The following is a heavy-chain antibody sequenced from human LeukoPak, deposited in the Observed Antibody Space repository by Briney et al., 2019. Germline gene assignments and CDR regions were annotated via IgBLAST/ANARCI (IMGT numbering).Heavy chain of an antibody. J-gene: IGHJ4*02. Sequence: VASVKVSCKASGYTFTSYYMHWVRQAPGQGLEWMGIINPSGGSTSYAQKFQGRVTTTRDTSTSTVYMELSSLRSEDTAVYYCAREGIAVAVDYWGQGTLVTVSS. CDR1: GYTFTSYY. D-gene: IGHD6-19*01. CDR2: INPSGGST. CDR3: AREGIAVAVDY. V-gene: IGHV1-46*01.